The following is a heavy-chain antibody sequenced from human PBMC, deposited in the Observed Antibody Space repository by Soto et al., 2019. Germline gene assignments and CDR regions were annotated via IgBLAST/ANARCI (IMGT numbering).Heavy chain of an antibody. D-gene: IGHD1-26*01. CDR2: INSDGSST. Sequence: GGSLRLPCAASGFTISSYWMHWVRQAPGKGLVWVSRINSDGSSTGYADSVKGRFTISRDNAKNTLYLQMNSLRAEDTAVYYCARFAVGATFDYWGQGTLVTVSS. J-gene: IGHJ4*02. V-gene: IGHV3-74*01. CDR1: GFTISSYW. CDR3: ARFAVGATFDY.